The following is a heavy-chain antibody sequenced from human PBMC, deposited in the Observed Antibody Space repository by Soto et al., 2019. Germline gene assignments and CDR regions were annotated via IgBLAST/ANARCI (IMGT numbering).Heavy chain of an antibody. Sequence: QVQLVQSGGGVVQPGRSLRLSCAASGFIFSNYGMHWVRQAPGKGLVWVAVISHNGKVQYYADSVKGRFTISRDNSKNTLYLQMNSLRADDTAAYYCAKESTVRVSQMLDMLGQGTMVTVSS. CDR2: ISHNGKVQ. V-gene: IGHV3-30*18. J-gene: IGHJ3*02. CDR3: AKESTVRVSQMLDM. D-gene: IGHD5-18*01. CDR1: GFIFSNYG.